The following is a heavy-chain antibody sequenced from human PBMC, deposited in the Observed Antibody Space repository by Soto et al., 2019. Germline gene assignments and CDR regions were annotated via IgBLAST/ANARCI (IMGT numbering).Heavy chain of an antibody. V-gene: IGHV5-51*01. CDR3: VRHENGYNPPDY. CDR2: VLPRDSDS. CDR1: GYSFSNYW. J-gene: IGHJ4*02. D-gene: IGHD5-12*01. Sequence: PGESLKISCKASGYSFSNYWIGWVRQMPGKGLEWMGIVLPRDSDSRYSPSFHGQVTISADRSINTAYLQWSSLKASDTAIYYCVRHENGYNPPDYWGLGTLVTVSS.